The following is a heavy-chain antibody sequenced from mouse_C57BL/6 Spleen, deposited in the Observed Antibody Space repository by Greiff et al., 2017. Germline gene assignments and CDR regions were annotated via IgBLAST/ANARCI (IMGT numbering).Heavy chain of an antibody. CDR3: ARSWIYDGDYFDY. V-gene: IGHV1-9*01. CDR2: ILPGSGST. CDR1: GYTFTGYW. D-gene: IGHD2-3*01. Sequence: VQGVESGAELMKPGASVKLSCKATGYTFTGYWLEWVKQRPGHGLEWIGEILPGSGSTNYNEKFKGEATFTADTSSNTAYMQLSSLTTEDSAIYYCARSWIYDGDYFDYWCQGTTLTISS. J-gene: IGHJ2*01.